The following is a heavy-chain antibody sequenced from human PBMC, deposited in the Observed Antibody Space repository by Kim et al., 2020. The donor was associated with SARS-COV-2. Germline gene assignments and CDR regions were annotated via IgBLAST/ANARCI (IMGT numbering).Heavy chain of an antibody. Sequence: SETLSLTCTVSGGSISSYYWSWIRQPPGKGLEWIGYIYYSGSTNYNPSLKSRVTISVDTSKNQFSLKLSSVTAADTAVYYCARQSGYSYGVAIDYWGQGTLVTVSS. CDR2: IYYSGST. D-gene: IGHD5-18*01. CDR3: ARQSGYSYGVAIDY. V-gene: IGHV4-59*08. CDR1: GGSISSYY. J-gene: IGHJ4*02.